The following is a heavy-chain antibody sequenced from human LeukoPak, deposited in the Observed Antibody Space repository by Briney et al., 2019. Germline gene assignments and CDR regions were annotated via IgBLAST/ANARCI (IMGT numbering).Heavy chain of an antibody. J-gene: IGHJ3*02. Sequence: GGSLRLSCAASGFTFSSYGMSWVRQAPGKGLEWVSAISGSGGSTYYADSVKGRFTISRDNAKNSLYLQMNSLRAEDTAVYYCARAQYSSSSRAFDIWGQGTMVTVSS. D-gene: IGHD6-13*01. CDR2: ISGSGGST. CDR1: GFTFSSYG. V-gene: IGHV3-23*01. CDR3: ARAQYSSSSRAFDI.